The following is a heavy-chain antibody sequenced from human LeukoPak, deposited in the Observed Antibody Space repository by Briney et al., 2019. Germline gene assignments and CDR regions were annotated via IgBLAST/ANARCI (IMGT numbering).Heavy chain of an antibody. J-gene: IGHJ4*02. D-gene: IGHD4-11*01. CDR2: INSDGSNT. V-gene: IGHV3-74*01. CDR3: ARDPVNTPNDY. Sequence: GGSLRLSCAASGFTFSSYWMHWVRQAPGKGLVWVSRINSDGSNTSYADSVKGRFTISRDNAKNTLYLQMNSLRAEDTAVYYCARDPVNTPNDYWGQGTLVTVSS. CDR1: GFTFSSYW.